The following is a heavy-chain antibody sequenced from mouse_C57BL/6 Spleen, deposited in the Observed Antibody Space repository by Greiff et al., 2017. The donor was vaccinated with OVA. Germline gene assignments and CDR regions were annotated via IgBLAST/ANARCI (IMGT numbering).Heavy chain of an antibody. Sequence: EVHLVESGGGLVKPGGSLKLSCAASGFTFSDYGMHWVRQAPETGLEWVAYISSGSSTIYYADPVKGRVTITRDNAKNTLFLQMTSLGSEDTAMYYCARGPSGAMDYWGQGTSVTVSS. J-gene: IGHJ4*01. CDR3: ARGPSGAMDY. CDR2: ISSGSSTI. CDR1: GFTFSDYG. D-gene: IGHD6-1*01. V-gene: IGHV5-17*01.